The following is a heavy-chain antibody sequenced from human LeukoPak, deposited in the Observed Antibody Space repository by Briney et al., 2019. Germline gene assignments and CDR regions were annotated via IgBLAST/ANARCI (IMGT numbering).Heavy chain of an antibody. D-gene: IGHD3-22*01. CDR2: IGISSGNT. Sequence: GGSLRLSCTASGFPFIDYSMNWVRQAPGKGLERISYIGISSGNTKYADSVKGRFTISADNAKNSLYLQMNSLRAEDTAVYYCARDRDYYYDSSGYPDLLYFDYWGQGTLVTVSS. V-gene: IGHV3-48*04. CDR3: ARDRDYYYDSSGYPDLLYFDY. J-gene: IGHJ4*02. CDR1: GFPFIDYS.